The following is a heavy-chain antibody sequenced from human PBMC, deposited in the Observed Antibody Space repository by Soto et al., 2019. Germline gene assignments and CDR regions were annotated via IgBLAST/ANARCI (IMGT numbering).Heavy chain of an antibody. CDR2: IVVGSGNT. V-gene: IGHV1-58*01. Sequence: AASVKVSCKASGFTFTSSAVQWVRQARGQRLEWIGWIVVGSGNTNYAQKFQERVTITRDISTSTAYMELSSLRSEDTAVYYCAAMKYCYDSSGSEIDYWGRGTLVTVSS. D-gene: IGHD3-22*01. J-gene: IGHJ4*02. CDR1: GFTFTSSA. CDR3: AAMKYCYDSSGSEIDY.